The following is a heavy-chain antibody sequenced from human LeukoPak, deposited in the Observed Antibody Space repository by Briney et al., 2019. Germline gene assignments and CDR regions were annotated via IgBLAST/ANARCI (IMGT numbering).Heavy chain of an antibody. D-gene: IGHD5-24*01. CDR3: ARARDGHINNWFDP. Sequence: KSSETLSLTCTVSGGSINSYYWSWIRQPPGKGLEWIGYIYYSGSTNYNPSLKSRVTISVDTSKNRFSLKMSSVTAADTAVYYCARARDGHINNWFDPWGQGTLVTVSS. CDR1: GGSINSYY. CDR2: IYYSGST. J-gene: IGHJ5*02. V-gene: IGHV4-59*01.